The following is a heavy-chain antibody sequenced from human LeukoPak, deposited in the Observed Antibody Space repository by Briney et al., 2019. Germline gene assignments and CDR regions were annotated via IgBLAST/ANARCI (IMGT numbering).Heavy chain of an antibody. D-gene: IGHD2-8*01. CDR2: VYSGGST. V-gene: IGHV3-53*01. Sequence: GGSLRLSCAASGFTVSSNYMAWVRQAPGKGLEWVAFVYSGGSTYYADSTQGRFTTSRDGSKNTVFLQINSLRVEDTAVYYCARGALSLRFFDLWGQGTLVTVSS. CDR3: ARGALSLRFFDL. CDR1: GFTVSSNY. J-gene: IGHJ4*02.